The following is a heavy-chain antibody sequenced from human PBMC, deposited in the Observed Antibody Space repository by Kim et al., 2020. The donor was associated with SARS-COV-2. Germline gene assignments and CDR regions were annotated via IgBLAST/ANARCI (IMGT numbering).Heavy chain of an antibody. CDR3: ARVTGRFGELSLFDY. J-gene: IGHJ4*02. V-gene: IGHV4-34*01. D-gene: IGHD3-10*01. Sequence: PSLKSRVTISVDTSKHQFSLKLSSVTAADTAVYYCARVTGRFGELSLFDYWGQGTLVTVSS.